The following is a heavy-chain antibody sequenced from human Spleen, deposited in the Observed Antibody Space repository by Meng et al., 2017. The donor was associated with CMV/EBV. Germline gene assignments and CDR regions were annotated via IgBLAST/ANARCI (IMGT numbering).Heavy chain of an antibody. Sequence: QVQRQQWGAGLLKPSETLSLTCAVYGGSFGGYYWSWIRQPPGKGLEWIGEINHSGSTNYNPSLKSRVTISVDTSKNQFSLKLSSVTAADTAVYYCARGRGPYSSGFDYWGQGTLVTVSS. CDR2: INHSGST. CDR3: ARGRGPYSSGFDY. V-gene: IGHV4-34*01. J-gene: IGHJ4*02. D-gene: IGHD6-25*01. CDR1: GGSFGGYY.